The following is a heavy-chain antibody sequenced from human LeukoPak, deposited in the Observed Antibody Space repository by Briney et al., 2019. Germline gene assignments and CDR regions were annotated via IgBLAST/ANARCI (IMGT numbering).Heavy chain of an antibody. CDR1: GLTFASYA. J-gene: IGHJ4*02. CDR3: AKILAD. CDR2: ISGGGGST. V-gene: IGHV3-23*01. Sequence: GGSLRLSCTVSGLTFASYAMSWVRQAPGKGLEWVSEISGGGGSTYYADSVEGRFTISRDNSKNMVFLQMNSLRAEDTAVYYCAKILADWGQGTLVTVSS.